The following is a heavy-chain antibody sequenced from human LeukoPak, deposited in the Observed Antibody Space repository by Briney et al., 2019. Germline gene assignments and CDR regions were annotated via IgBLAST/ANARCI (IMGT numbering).Heavy chain of an antibody. Sequence: SGGSRRFSCAASGFTFSSYWLSWFRQAPGKGLKWVANIKQDESEKYYVDSQNDRFTTSKNNAKTSLYLQMNCMRAEHSAVYYCASGDYWYYFDYWGQGTLVTVSS. J-gene: IGHJ4*02. D-gene: IGHD4-17*01. CDR1: GFTFSSYW. V-gene: IGHV3-7*01. CDR3: ASGDYWYYFDY. CDR2: IKQDESEK.